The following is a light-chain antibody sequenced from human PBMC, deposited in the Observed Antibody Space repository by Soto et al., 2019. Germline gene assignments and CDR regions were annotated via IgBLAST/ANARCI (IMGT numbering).Light chain of an antibody. Sequence: EIVLTQSPGTLSLSPGERATLSCRASQSVSSNYLDWYQQKPGQAPRLLIYGASSRATGIPDRFSGSGSGTDFTLTISRLEPEDFAVYHCQQDGSSPQTFGQGTKVDI. V-gene: IGKV3-20*01. CDR1: QSVSSNY. CDR2: GAS. J-gene: IGKJ1*01. CDR3: QQDGSSPQT.